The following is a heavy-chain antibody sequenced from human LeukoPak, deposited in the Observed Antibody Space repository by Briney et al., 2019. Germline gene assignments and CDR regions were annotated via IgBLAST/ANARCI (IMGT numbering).Heavy chain of an antibody. D-gene: IGHD3-10*01. Sequence: GASVKVSCKASGYTFTHYGITWVRQAPGQELEWMGWISVYNGNTDYAQKFQGRVTLTTDISTSTAHMELRNVRSDDTAVYYCARGCGFGKTSESHFWYNWFDPWGQGTLVTVSS. CDR3: ARGCGFGKTSESHFWYNWFDP. CDR1: GYTFTHYG. J-gene: IGHJ5*02. V-gene: IGHV1-18*01. CDR2: ISVYNGNT.